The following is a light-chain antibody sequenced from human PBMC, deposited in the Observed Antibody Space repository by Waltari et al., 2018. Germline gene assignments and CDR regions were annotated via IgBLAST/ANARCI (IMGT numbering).Light chain of an antibody. V-gene: IGKV1-5*03. Sequence: DIQMTQSPYTVSASVGDRVTITCRASQTINTWLAWYQQKPGKAPNLLIYRTSTLESGVPSRFSGSGSGTEFTLTISSLQPDDFATYYCQQAWTFGQGTKVEIK. CDR1: QTINTW. CDR2: RTS. CDR3: QQAWT. J-gene: IGKJ1*01.